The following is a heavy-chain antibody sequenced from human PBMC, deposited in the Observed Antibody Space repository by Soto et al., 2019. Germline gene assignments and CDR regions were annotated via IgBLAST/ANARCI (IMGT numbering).Heavy chain of an antibody. J-gene: IGHJ3*02. Sequence: ASVKVSCKASGYTFTSYYMHWVRQAPGQGLECMGIINPSGGSTSYAQKFQGRVTMTRDTSTSTVYMELSSLRSEDTAVYYCAREGDSGYPSGYAFDIWGQGTMVTVSS. V-gene: IGHV1-46*03. CDR3: AREGDSGYPSGYAFDI. CDR2: INPSGGST. CDR1: GYTFTSYY. D-gene: IGHD5-12*01.